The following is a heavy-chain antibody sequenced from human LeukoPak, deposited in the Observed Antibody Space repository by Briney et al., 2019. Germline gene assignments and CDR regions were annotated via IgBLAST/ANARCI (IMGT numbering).Heavy chain of an antibody. CDR3: ASSSSGWCSPDYYYYGMDV. V-gene: IGHV3-66*01. J-gene: IGHJ6*02. CDR2: IYSGGST. Sequence: PGGSLRLSCAASGFTVSSNYMSWVRQAPGKGLEWVSVIYSGGSTYYADSVKGRFTISRDNSKNTLYLQMNSLRAEDTAVYYCASSSSGWCSPDYYYYGMDVWGQGTTVTVSS. D-gene: IGHD6-19*01. CDR1: GFTVSSNY.